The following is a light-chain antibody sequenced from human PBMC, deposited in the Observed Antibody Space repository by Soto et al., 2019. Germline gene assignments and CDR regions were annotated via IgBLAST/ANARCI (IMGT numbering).Light chain of an antibody. J-gene: IGKJ1*01. CDR1: QSVSSSY. V-gene: IGKV3-20*01. CDR2: GAS. Sequence: EIVLTQSPGTLSLSPGERATLSCRASQSVSSSYLAWYQQKPGQAPRLLIYGASSRATGIPDRFNGSGSGTDFTLTISRLEPEDFAVYYCQQYGSSPPWTFGQGTKVEI. CDR3: QQYGSSPPWT.